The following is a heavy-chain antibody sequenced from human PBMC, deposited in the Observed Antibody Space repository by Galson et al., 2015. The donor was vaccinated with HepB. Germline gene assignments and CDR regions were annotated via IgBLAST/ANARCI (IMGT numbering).Heavy chain of an antibody. D-gene: IGHD5-12*01. J-gene: IGHJ4*02. CDR1: GFTFSSYA. V-gene: IGHV3-64D*06. Sequence: SLRLSCAASGFTFSSYAMHWVRQAPGKGLEYVSAISSNGGSTYYADSVKGRFTISRDNSKNTLYLQMSSLRAEDTAVYYCVKDSGNIVATIGPDYWGQGTLVTVSS. CDR2: ISSNGGST. CDR3: VKDSGNIVATIGPDY.